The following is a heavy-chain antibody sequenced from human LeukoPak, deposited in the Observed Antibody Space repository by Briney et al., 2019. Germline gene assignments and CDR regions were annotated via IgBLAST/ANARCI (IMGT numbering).Heavy chain of an antibody. CDR2: IRSKANSYAT. D-gene: IGHD5-24*01. Sequence: PGGSLRLSCAASGFTFSGSAMHCVRQASGKGLEWVGRIRSKANSYATAYAASVKGRFTISRDDSKNTAYLQMNSLKTEDTAVYYCTSPRRDGYNSNYYYYYMDVWGKGTTVTVSS. V-gene: IGHV3-73*01. CDR1: GFTFSGSA. CDR3: TSPRRDGYNSNYYYYYMDV. J-gene: IGHJ6*03.